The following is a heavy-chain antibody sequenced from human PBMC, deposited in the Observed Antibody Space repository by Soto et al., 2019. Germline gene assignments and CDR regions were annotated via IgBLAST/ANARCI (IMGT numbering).Heavy chain of an antibody. Sequence: QVQLVESGGGVVQPGTSPRLSCAASGFTFSSYGIHWVRQAPGKGLEWVAVIWYDGSNKYYADSVKGRFTISRDNSKNTLYLQMNRLRAEDTAVYYCARGYGSGSYVFDYWGQGTLVTVSS. CDR2: IWYDGSNK. D-gene: IGHD3-10*01. CDR1: GFTFSSYG. V-gene: IGHV3-33*01. CDR3: ARGYGSGSYVFDY. J-gene: IGHJ4*02.